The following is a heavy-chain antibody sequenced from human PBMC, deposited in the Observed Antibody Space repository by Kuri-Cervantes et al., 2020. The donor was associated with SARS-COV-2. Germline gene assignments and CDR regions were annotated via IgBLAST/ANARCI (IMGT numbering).Heavy chain of an antibody. J-gene: IGHJ4*02. CDR3: ARAGRWLQSTPFDY. D-gene: IGHD5-24*01. V-gene: IGHV3-21*01. CDR2: ISSSSSYI. CDR1: GFTFSSYS. Sequence: GGSLRLSCAASGFTFSSYSTNWVRQAPGKGLEWVSSISSSSSYIYYADSVKGRFTISRDNAKNSLYLQMNSLRAEDTAVYYCARAGRWLQSTPFDYWGQGTLVTVSS.